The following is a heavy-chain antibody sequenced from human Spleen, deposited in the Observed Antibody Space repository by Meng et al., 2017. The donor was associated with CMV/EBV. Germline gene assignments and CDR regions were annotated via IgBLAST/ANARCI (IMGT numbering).Heavy chain of an antibody. CDR3: ARDRGLGPSAPFDY. CDR2: INHSGST. V-gene: IGHV4-34*01. Sequence: SETLSLTCTVYGGSFSGYYWSWIRQPPGKGLEWIGEINHSGSTNYNPSLKSRVTISVDTSKNQFSLKLSSVTAADTAVYYCARDRGLGPSAPFDYWGQGTLVTVSS. D-gene: IGHD3-16*01. J-gene: IGHJ4*02. CDR1: GGSFSGYY.